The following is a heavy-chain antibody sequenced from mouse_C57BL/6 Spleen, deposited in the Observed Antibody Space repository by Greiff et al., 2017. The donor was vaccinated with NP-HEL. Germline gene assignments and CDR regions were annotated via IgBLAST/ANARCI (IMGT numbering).Heavy chain of an antibody. D-gene: IGHD2-5*01. J-gene: IGHJ4*01. Sequence: QVQLQQPGAELVKPGASVKLSCKASGYTFTSYWMQWVKQRPGQGLEWIGEIDPSDSYTNYNQKFKGKATLTVDTSSSTAYMQLSSRTSEDSAVYDCARRDSNYVNYAMDYWGQGTSVTVSS. CDR2: IDPSDSYT. CDR1: GYTFTSYW. V-gene: IGHV1-50*01. CDR3: ARRDSNYVNYAMDY.